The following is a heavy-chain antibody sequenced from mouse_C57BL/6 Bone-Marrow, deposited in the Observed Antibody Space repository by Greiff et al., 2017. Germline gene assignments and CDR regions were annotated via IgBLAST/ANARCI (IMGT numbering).Heavy chain of an antibody. CDR3: ANLYDGYPLYYYAMDY. CDR1: GYAFSSSW. J-gene: IGHJ4*01. CDR2: IYPGDGDT. D-gene: IGHD2-3*01. V-gene: IGHV1-82*01. Sequence: QVQLKQSGPELVKPGASVKISCKASGYAFSSSWMNWVKQRPGKGLEWIGRIYPGDGDTNYNGKFKGKATLTADKSSSTAYMRLSSLTSEDSAVYFCANLYDGYPLYYYAMDYWGQGTSVTVSS.